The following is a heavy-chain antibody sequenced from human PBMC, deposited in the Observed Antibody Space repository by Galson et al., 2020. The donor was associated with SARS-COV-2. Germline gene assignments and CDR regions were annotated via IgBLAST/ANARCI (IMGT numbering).Heavy chain of an antibody. J-gene: IGHJ4*02. CDR1: GFTFSAYW. CDR2: IDTYGTET. V-gene: IGHV3-74*01. Sequence: GESLKISCAASGFTFSAYWMQWVRQSPGKGLVWVSRIDTYGTETDYTDYVKGRFTVSRDNAKNTVYLQMNSLRAEDTAVYYCSRIRFVSSSHYFDSWGQGALVTVSS. D-gene: IGHD6-6*01. CDR3: SRIRFVSSSHYFDS.